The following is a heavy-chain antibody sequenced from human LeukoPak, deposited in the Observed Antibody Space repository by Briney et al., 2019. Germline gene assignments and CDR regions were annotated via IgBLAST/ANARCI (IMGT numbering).Heavy chain of an antibody. D-gene: IGHD2-2*01. CDR2: FYSGGRT. CDR1: GGSISSYY. Sequence: SETLSLTCTVSGGSISSYYWSWIRQPPEKGLEWVGYFYSGGRTNSNPSLKSRVTMSVDTSKNQFSLKLSSVTAADTAMYYCARYYCIGTSCYSTNWFDPWGQGTLVTVPS. V-gene: IGHV4-4*09. CDR3: ARYYCIGTSCYSTNWFDP. J-gene: IGHJ5*02.